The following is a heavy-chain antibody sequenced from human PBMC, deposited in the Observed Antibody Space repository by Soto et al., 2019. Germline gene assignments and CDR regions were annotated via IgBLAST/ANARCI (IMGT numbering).Heavy chain of an antibody. CDR1: GFIFSAHN. CDR3: ARGYYSYDGYWYFDL. J-gene: IGHJ2*01. D-gene: IGHD5-18*01. CDR2: ISGSSTDV. Sequence: GGSLRLSCAASGFIFSAHNIDWVRQAPGKGLEWVSSISGSSTDVYYADSVKGRFTISRDNAKNSLYLQMNGLRAEDTAVYYCARGYYSYDGYWYFDLWGRGTLVTVSS. V-gene: IGHV3-21*01.